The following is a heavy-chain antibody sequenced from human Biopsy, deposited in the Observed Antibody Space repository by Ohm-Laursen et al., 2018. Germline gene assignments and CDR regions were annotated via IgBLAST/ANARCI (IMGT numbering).Heavy chain of an antibody. CDR2: INPSGSTT. CDR3: ARNTGWYGDLYYFDY. V-gene: IGHV1-46*01. J-gene: IGHJ4*02. D-gene: IGHD6-19*01. CDR1: GYTFTSYY. Sequence: ASAKASCKASGYTFTSYYMHCVRQAPGQGLEWMGVINPSGSTTSYPQIFQGRVTMTRDTSKSTVYMELSSLRSADTAVYFCARNTGWYGDLYYFDYWGQGTLVTVSS.